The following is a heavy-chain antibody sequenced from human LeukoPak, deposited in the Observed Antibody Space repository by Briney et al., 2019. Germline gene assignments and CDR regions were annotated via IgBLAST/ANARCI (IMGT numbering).Heavy chain of an antibody. V-gene: IGHV4-34*01. Sequence: PSETLSLTCAVYGGSFSGYYWSWIRQPPGKGLEWIGEINHSGSTNYNPSLKSRVTISVDTSKHHFSLKLSSVTAADTAVYYCARMSHYCTNGVCYTGGFDYWGQGTLVTVSS. J-gene: IGHJ4*02. CDR1: GGSFSGYY. D-gene: IGHD2-8*01. CDR2: INHSGST. CDR3: ARMSHYCTNGVCYTGGFDY.